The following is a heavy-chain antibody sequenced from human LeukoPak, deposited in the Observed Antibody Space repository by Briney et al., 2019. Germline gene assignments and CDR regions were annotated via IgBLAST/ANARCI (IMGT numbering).Heavy chain of an antibody. CDR3: ARTLYDFWSGYQRPWFDY. J-gene: IGHJ4*02. V-gene: IGHV4-31*03. Sequence: SETLSLTCTVSGGSISSGGYYRSWIRQHPGKGLEWIGYIYYSGSTYYNPSLKSRVTISVDTSKNQFSLKLSSVTAADTAVYYCARTLYDFWSGYQRPWFDYWGQGTLVTVSS. CDR1: GGSISSGGYY. D-gene: IGHD3-3*01. CDR2: IYYSGST.